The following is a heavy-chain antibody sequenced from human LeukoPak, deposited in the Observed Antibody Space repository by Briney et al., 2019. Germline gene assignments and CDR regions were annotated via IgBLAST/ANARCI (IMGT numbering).Heavy chain of an antibody. CDR1: GGSISSGSYY. CDR3: ARLNFDYGGNLPDY. V-gene: IGHV4-61*01. Sequence: PSETLSLTCTVSGGSISSGSYYWSWIRQPPGKGLEWIGYIYYSGSTNYNPSLKSRVAISVDTSKNQFSLKLSSVTAADTAVYYCARLNFDYGGNLPDYWGQGTLVTVSS. D-gene: IGHD4-23*01. J-gene: IGHJ4*02. CDR2: IYYSGST.